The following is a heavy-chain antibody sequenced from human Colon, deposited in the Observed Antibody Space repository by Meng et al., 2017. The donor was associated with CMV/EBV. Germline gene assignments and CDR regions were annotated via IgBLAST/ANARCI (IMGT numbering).Heavy chain of an antibody. CDR1: EFSLTNAW. Sequence: GESLKISCEASEFSLTNAWMTWVRQAPGKGLEWVGRITSKSDGAKRGYAEPVRGRFAISRDNSRDTVYLQMTDLRADDTATYFCAKDWTQDGLFTFDFWGRGTVVTVSS. V-gene: IGHV3-15*01. CDR3: AKDWTQDGLFTFDF. D-gene: IGHD3/OR15-3a*01. J-gene: IGHJ4*02. CDR2: ITSKSDGAKR.